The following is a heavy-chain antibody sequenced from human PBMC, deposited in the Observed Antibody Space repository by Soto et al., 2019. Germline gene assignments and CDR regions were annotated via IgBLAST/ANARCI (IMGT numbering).Heavy chain of an antibody. CDR3: ARRARGNWAFDY. D-gene: IGHD3-16*01. CDR2: IYPGDSDT. CDR1: GYTFTNYW. J-gene: IGHJ4*02. Sequence: PGESLKISCEGSGYTFTNYWIGWVRQMPGKGLEWMGIIYPGDSDTRYSPSLQGQVTFSADKSTSSAYLQWSSLKASDTAIYFCARRARGNWAFDYWGQGTLVTVSS. V-gene: IGHV5-51*01.